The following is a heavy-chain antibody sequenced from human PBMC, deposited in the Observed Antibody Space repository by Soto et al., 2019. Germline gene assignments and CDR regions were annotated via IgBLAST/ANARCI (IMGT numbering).Heavy chain of an antibody. CDR1: GYTFTSYH. Sequence: ASVKVSCKGSGYTFTSYHINWVRQATGQGLEWMGWMNPNSGNTGYAQTLQGRVTMTWDTSKSQVVLTMTNMDPVDTATYYCAHTWGLPFDYWGQGTLVTVSS. CDR2: MNPNSGNT. CDR3: AHTWGLPFDY. V-gene: IGHV1-8*01. D-gene: IGHD3-16*01. J-gene: IGHJ4*02.